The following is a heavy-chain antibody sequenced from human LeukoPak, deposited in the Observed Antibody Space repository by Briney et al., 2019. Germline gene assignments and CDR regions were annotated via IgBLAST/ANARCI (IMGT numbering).Heavy chain of an antibody. CDR3: AKDPRYCSGGSCHHDAFDI. J-gene: IGHJ3*02. Sequence: NAGGSLRLSCAASGFTFSDYYMSWIRQAPGKGLEWVSYISRSGSTIYYADSVKGRFTISRDNAKNSPYLQMNSLRAEDTAVYYCAKDPRYCSGGSCHHDAFDIWGQGTMVTVSS. D-gene: IGHD2-15*01. CDR1: GFTFSDYY. CDR2: ISRSGSTI. V-gene: IGHV3-11*01.